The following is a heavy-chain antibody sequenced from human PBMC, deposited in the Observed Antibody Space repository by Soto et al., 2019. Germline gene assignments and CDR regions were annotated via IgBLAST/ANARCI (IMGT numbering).Heavy chain of an antibody. CDR2: IYHSGST. V-gene: IGHV4-30-2*01. D-gene: IGHD3-22*01. J-gene: IGHJ5*02. CDR3: ARANKYYYDSSGYYYVPGRAWFDP. Sequence: PSETLSLTCTVSGGSISSGGYSWSWIRQPPGKGLEWIGYIYHSGSTYYNPSLKSRVTISVDRSKNQFSLKLSSVTAADTAVYYCARANKYYYDSSGYYYVPGRAWFDPWGQGTLVTVSS. CDR1: GGSISSGGYS.